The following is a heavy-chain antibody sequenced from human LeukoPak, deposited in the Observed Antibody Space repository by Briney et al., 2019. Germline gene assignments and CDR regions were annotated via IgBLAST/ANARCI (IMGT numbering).Heavy chain of an antibody. CDR1: GYSISSDYY. V-gene: IGHV4-38-2*01. Sequence: SETLSLTYAVSGYSISSDYYWGWIRQPPGKGLEWIGSIYHSGSTYYNPSLKSRVTLSLDTSKNQFSLKLSSVTAADTAVYYCARVVGDWLPYFHYWGQGTLVTVSS. CDR2: IYHSGST. CDR3: ARVVGDWLPYFHY. D-gene: IGHD3/OR15-3a*01. J-gene: IGHJ4*02.